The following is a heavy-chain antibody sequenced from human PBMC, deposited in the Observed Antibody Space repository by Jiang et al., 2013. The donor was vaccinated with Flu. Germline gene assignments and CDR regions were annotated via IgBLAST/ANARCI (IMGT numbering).Heavy chain of an antibody. Sequence: SWVRQAPGQGLEWMGGIIPIFGTANYAQKFQGRVTITADESTSTAYMELSSLRSEDTAVYYCARDRRATYYYDSSGFDYWGQGTLVTVSS. CDR3: ARDRRATYYYDSSGFDY. CDR2: IIPIFGTA. V-gene: IGHV1-69*01. J-gene: IGHJ4*02. D-gene: IGHD3-22*01.